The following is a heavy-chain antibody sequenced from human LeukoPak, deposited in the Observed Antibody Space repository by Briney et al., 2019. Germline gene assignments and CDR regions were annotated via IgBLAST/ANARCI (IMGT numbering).Heavy chain of an antibody. CDR3: AKGRVPAASPPPDDY. CDR1: GFTFSTYG. J-gene: IGHJ4*02. D-gene: IGHD2-2*01. V-gene: IGHV3-23*01. CDR2: ISGSGGST. Sequence: GGSLRLSCAASGFTFSTYGMHWVRQAPGKGLEWVSAISGSGGSTYYADSVKGRFTISRDNSKNTLYLQMNSLRAEDTAVYYCAKGRVPAASPPPDDYWGQGTLVTVSS.